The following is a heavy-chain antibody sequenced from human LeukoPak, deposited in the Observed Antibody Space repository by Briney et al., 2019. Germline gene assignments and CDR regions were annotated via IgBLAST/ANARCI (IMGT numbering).Heavy chain of an antibody. V-gene: IGHV3-11*04. D-gene: IGHD5-18*01. CDR1: GFTVSSNY. Sequence: GGSLRLSCAASGFTVSSNYMSWIRQAPGKGLECLSYISGSGTDINYADSVRGRFTISRDNAKNLLYLQMNDLRVEDTAVYYCARTARHLDYWGQGTLVTVSS. CDR2: ISGSGTDI. J-gene: IGHJ4*02. CDR3: ARTARHLDY.